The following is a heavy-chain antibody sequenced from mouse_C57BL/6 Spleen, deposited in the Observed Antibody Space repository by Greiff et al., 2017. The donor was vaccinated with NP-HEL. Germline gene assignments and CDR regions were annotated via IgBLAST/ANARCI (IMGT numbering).Heavy chain of an antibody. CDR1: GYTFTSYG. V-gene: IGHV1-81*01. D-gene: IGHD1-1*01. CDR2: IYPGSGNT. CDR3: ARGYYGSRRVWFAD. J-gene: IGHJ3*01. Sequence: VKLQESGAELARPGASVKLSCTASGYTFTSYGMSWVKQRTGQGLEWIGEIYPGSGNTYYNEKFKGKATLTADKSSSTAYMKLRSLTSEDSAVYACARGYYGSRRVWFADWGQVTLVTVSA.